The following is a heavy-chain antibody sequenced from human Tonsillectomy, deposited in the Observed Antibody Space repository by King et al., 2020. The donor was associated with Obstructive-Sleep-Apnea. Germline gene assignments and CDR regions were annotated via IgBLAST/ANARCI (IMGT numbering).Heavy chain of an antibody. D-gene: IGHD3-10*01. J-gene: IGHJ6*02. V-gene: IGHV1-18*01. Sequence: QLVQSAAEVKKPGASVKVSCKASGYTFTNYGISWVRQAPGQGLEWMGWISAYNGNTNYAQKLRGGVIMTTDTSTSTAYMELRSLRSDDTAVYYCARERMKLLWFGESYYGMAVWGQGTTVTVSS. CDR1: GYTFTNYG. CDR2: ISAYNGNT. CDR3: ARERMKLLWFGESYYGMAV.